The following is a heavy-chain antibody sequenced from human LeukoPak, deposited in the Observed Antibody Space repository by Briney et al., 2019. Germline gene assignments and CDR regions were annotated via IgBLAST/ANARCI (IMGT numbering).Heavy chain of an antibody. CDR3: AKSNGYGLVDI. J-gene: IGHJ3*02. V-gene: IGHV4-34*01. CDR2: INHSGST. Sequence: SETLSLTCAVYGGSFSGYYWSWIRQPPGKGLEWIGEINHSGSTNYNPSLKSRVTISVDTSRNQFSLNLDSVTAADTAVYYCAKSNGYGLVDIWGQGTMVTVSS. CDR1: GGSFSGYY. D-gene: IGHD3-10*01.